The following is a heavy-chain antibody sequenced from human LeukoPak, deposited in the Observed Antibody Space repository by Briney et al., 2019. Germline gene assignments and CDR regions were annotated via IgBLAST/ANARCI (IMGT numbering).Heavy chain of an antibody. CDR1: GYTFTSYA. V-gene: IGHV1-3*03. D-gene: IGHD2-8*01. CDR3: ARAYCTNGVCPQNIDY. J-gene: IGHJ4*02. CDR2: INAGNGNT. Sequence: ASVKVSCKASGYTFTSYAMHWVRQAPGQRLEWMGWINAGNGNTKYSQEFQGRVTITRDTSASTAYMELSSLRSEDMAVYYCARAYCTNGVCPQNIDYWGQGTLVTVSS.